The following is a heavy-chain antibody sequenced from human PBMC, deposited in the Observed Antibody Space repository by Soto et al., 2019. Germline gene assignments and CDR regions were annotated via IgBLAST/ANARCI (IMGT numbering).Heavy chain of an antibody. Sequence: GGSLRLSCAASGFTFSSYAMSWVRQAPGKGLEWVSAISGSGGSTYYADSVKGRFTISRDNSKKTLYLQMNSLRAEDKAVYYCAKDEDIVVVVAATTFDYWGQGTLVTVSS. V-gene: IGHV3-23*01. D-gene: IGHD2-15*01. CDR2: ISGSGGST. CDR1: GFTFSSYA. CDR3: AKDEDIVVVVAATTFDY. J-gene: IGHJ4*02.